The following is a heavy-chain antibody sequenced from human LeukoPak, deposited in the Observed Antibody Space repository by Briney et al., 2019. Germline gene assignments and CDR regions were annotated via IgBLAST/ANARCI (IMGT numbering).Heavy chain of an antibody. Sequence: SETLSLTCTVSGGSISSYYWSWIRQPPGKGLEWIGYIYYSGSTNYNPSLKSRVTISADTSKNQFSLKLSSVTAADTAVYYCARAGSSGWYDSTYFDYWGQGTLVTVSS. J-gene: IGHJ4*02. V-gene: IGHV4-59*01. CDR2: IYYSGST. CDR1: GGSISSYY. D-gene: IGHD6-19*01. CDR3: ARAGSSGWYDSTYFDY.